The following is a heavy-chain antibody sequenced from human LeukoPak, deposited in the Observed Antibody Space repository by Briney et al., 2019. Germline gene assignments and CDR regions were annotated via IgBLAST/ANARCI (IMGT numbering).Heavy chain of an antibody. J-gene: IGHJ6*03. CDR2: IIPIFGTA. V-gene: IGHV1-69*13. Sequence: SVKVSCKASGGTFSSYAISWVRQAPEQGLEWMGGIIPIFGTANYAQKFQGRVTITADESTSTAYMELSSLRSEDTAVYYCARDRAMDPYYYMDVWGKGTTVTVSS. CDR1: GGTFSSYA. D-gene: IGHD5-18*01. CDR3: ARDRAMDPYYYMDV.